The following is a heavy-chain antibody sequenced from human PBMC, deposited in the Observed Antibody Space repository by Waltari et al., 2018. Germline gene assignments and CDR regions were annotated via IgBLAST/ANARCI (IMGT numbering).Heavy chain of an antibody. D-gene: IGHD6-6*01. J-gene: IGHJ6*02. Sequence: QVQLVQSGAEVKKPGSSVKVSCKASGGTFSSYTISWVRQAPGQGLEWMGRIIPILGIANYAQKFQGRVTITADKSTSTAYMELSSLRSEDTAVYYCARARSSSQYYYYGMDVWGQGTTVTVSS. CDR2: IIPILGIA. CDR1: GGTFSSYT. CDR3: ARARSSSQYYYYGMDV. V-gene: IGHV1-69*02.